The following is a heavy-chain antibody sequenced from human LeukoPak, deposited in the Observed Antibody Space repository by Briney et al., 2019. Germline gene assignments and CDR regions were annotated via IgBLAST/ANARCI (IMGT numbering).Heavy chain of an antibody. CDR3: ARALGSPLDY. CDR2: TNDDGTIT. J-gene: IGHJ4*02. Sequence: PGGSQRLSCAASGFTFSTSWMHWVRQAPGKGLVWVSRTNDDGTITTYADSVKGRFTVSRDNAKNTLYLQMNSLRAEDTAVYYCARALGSPLDYWGQGTLVTVSS. D-gene: IGHD1-26*01. V-gene: IGHV3-74*01. CDR1: GFTFSTSW.